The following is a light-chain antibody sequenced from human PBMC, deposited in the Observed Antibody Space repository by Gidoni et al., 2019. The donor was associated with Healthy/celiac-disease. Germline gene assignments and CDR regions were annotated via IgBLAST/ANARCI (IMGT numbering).Light chain of an antibody. Sequence: QSALTQPASVSGSPGQSITISCTGTSSDVGSYNLVSWYQQHPGKAPKLMIYEVSKRPSGVSNRFSGSKSGNTASLTISGPQAEDEADYYCCSYAGSSTYVVFGGGTKLTDL. CDR3: CSYAGSSTYVV. J-gene: IGLJ2*01. CDR2: EVS. CDR1: SSDVGSYNL. V-gene: IGLV2-23*02.